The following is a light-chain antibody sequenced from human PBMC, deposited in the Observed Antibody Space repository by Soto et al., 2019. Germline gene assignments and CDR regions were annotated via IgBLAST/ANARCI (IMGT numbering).Light chain of an antibody. Sequence: QSALTQPPSASGSPGQSVTISCTGTSSDVGGYNYVSWYQQHPGKAPKLIIFEVTKRPSGVPDRFSGSKSGNTASLTVSGLQAEDEADYYCSSYAGSNTVVFGGRTKLT. V-gene: IGLV2-8*01. CDR3: SSYAGSNTVV. CDR1: SSDVGGYNY. J-gene: IGLJ2*01. CDR2: EVT.